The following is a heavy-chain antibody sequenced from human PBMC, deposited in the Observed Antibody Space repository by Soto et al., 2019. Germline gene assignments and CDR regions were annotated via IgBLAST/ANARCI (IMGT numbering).Heavy chain of an antibody. D-gene: IGHD1-1*01. CDR2: IWFNGSMK. CDR1: GFTFSTHG. Sequence: VQLLESGGGVVQPGRSLRLSCAVSGFTFSTHGMHWVRQAPGKGLEWVAVIWFNGSMKFYADSVQGRFTISRDNSKSTMYLDMNSLRGEDTAMYYCGRGSCSNETCWKGHGLNPWGQGTRVTVSS. J-gene: IGHJ5*02. V-gene: IGHV3-33*01. CDR3: GRGSCSNETCWKGHGLNP.